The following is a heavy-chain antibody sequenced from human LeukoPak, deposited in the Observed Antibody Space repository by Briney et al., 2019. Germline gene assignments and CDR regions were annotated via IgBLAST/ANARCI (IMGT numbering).Heavy chain of an antibody. Sequence: SETLSLTCAVYGGSFSGYYWSWIRQPPGKGLEWIGEINHSGSTNYNPSLKSRVTISVDTSKNQFSLKLSSVTAADTAVYYCARGYCSSTSCYPDYWGQGTLVTVSS. V-gene: IGHV4-34*01. CDR3: ARGYCSSTSCYPDY. CDR1: GGSFSGYY. CDR2: INHSGST. D-gene: IGHD2-2*01. J-gene: IGHJ4*02.